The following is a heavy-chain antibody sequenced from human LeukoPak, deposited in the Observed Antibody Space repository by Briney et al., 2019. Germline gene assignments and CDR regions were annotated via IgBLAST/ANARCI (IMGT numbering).Heavy chain of an antibody. Sequence: ASVKVSCKASGYTFTSYGISWVRQAPGQGLEWMGWISAYNGNTNYAQKLQGRVTMTTDTSTSTAYMELRSLRSDDTAVYYCARAETTGLPGYYYYMDVWGKGTTVTISS. V-gene: IGHV1-18*01. D-gene: IGHD4-17*01. CDR3: ARAETTGLPGYYYYMDV. J-gene: IGHJ6*03. CDR2: ISAYNGNT. CDR1: GYTFTSYG.